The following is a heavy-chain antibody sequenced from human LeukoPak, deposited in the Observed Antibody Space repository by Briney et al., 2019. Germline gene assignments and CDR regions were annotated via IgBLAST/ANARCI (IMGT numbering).Heavy chain of an antibody. Sequence: SETLSLTCTVSGFSMNSGGYYWSWIRQHPGRGLEWIGYIYNRGHTYYNPSLKSRVSISMDTSMNQFSVKLRSVTAADTAVYYCARGISDRAFDPWGQGTPVTISS. CDR3: ARGISDRAFDP. D-gene: IGHD2-21*01. J-gene: IGHJ5*02. CDR2: IYNRGHT. V-gene: IGHV4-31*03. CDR1: GFSMNSGGYY.